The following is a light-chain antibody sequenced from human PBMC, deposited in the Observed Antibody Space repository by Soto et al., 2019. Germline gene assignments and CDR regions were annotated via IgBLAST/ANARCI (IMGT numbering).Light chain of an antibody. CDR2: AAS. Sequence: DIQMTQSPSSLSASVGDRVTITCRASQSITTFLNWYQQKPGKAPNLLISAASGLQSGVPSRFSGSGSGTDFTLTITTLQPEDFATYYCQQGYSSPRTFGQGTRLE. CDR1: QSITTF. CDR3: QQGYSSPRT. J-gene: IGKJ5*01. V-gene: IGKV1-39*01.